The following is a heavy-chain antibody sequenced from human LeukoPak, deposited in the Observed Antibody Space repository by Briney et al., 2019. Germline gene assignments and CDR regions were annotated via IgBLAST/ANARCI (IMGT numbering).Heavy chain of an antibody. V-gene: IGHV3-23*01. J-gene: IGHJ3*02. D-gene: IGHD1-26*01. CDR3: AKSRWETYAVRAFDI. Sequence: GGSLRLSCAASGFIFNNYAMTWVRQAPGKGLEWVSAISGGGSTYYADSVKGRFTISRDNPKNALYLQMNSLRAEDTAVYYCAKSRWETYAVRAFDIWGQGIMVTVSS. CDR2: ISGGGST. CDR1: GFIFNNYA.